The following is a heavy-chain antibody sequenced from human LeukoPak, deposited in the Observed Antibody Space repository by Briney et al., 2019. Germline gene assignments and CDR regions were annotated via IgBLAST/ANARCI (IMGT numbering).Heavy chain of an antibody. D-gene: IGHD1-14*01. CDR1: GFTVITND. Sequence: PGGSLRLSCTASGFTVITNDMTWVRQAPGKGVEGVSVLYSDGNTKYADSVQGRVTISTVNSKNTLYLEMNSLSPDDTAVYYCARGVEPLAANTLAYWGQGTLVTVSS. CDR2: LYSDGNT. CDR3: ARGVEPLAANTLAY. V-gene: IGHV3-53*01. J-gene: IGHJ4*02.